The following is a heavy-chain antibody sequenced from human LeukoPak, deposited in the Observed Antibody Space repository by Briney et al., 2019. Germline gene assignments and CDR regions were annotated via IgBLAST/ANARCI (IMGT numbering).Heavy chain of an antibody. CDR2: MSSSGNTI. Sequence: GSVRLSCAASGFIFSDYYMSWIRQAPGKGLEWVSYMSSSGNTIHYADSVKGRFTISRDNAKNSLYLQMNGLRAEDTAVYYCARSGWNMNYYYYMDVWGKGTTVTVSS. CDR1: GFIFSDYY. D-gene: IGHD1/OR15-1a*01. V-gene: IGHV3-11*01. J-gene: IGHJ6*03. CDR3: ARSGWNMNYYYYMDV.